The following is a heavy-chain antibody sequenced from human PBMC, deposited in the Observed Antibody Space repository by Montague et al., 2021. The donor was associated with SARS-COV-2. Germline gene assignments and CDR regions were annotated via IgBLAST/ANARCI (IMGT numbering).Heavy chain of an antibody. V-gene: IGHV4-61*02. CDR2: IYISGST. Sequence: TLSLTCTVSGGSISSGSYDWSWIRQPAGKGLEWIGRIYISGSTNYNPSLKSRVTISVDTSKNQFSLKLSSVTAADTAVYYCARDIAVAGLFDYWGQGTLVTVSS. CDR1: GGSISSGSYD. J-gene: IGHJ4*02. D-gene: IGHD6-19*01. CDR3: ARDIAVAGLFDY.